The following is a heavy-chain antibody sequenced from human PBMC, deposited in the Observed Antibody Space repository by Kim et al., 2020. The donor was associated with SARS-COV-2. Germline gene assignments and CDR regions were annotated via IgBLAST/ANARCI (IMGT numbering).Heavy chain of an antibody. J-gene: IGHJ6*02. CDR2: ISSSSSYI. CDR3: AREYSSSSVEYYYYGMDV. D-gene: IGHD6-6*01. CDR1: GFTFSSYS. V-gene: IGHV3-21*01. Sequence: GGSLRLSCAASGFTFSSYSMNWVRQAPGKGLEWVSSISSSSSYIYYADSVKGRFTISRDNAKNSLYLQMNSLRAEDTAVYYCAREYSSSSVEYYYYGMDVWGQGTTVTVSS.